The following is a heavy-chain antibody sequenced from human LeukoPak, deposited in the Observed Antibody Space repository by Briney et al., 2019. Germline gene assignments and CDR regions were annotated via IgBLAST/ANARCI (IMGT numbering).Heavy chain of an antibody. CDR2: IYPGDSDT. V-gene: IGHV5-51*01. Sequence: GESLKISCKGSGYSFTSYWIGWVRQMAGKGLEWMGTIYPGDSDTRYSPSCQGQVTISADKSLSTAYLQWSSLKASDTAMYYCARHGAAAGFGFDPWGQGTLVTVSP. CDR3: ARHGAAAGFGFDP. CDR1: GYSFTSYW. J-gene: IGHJ5*02. D-gene: IGHD6-13*01.